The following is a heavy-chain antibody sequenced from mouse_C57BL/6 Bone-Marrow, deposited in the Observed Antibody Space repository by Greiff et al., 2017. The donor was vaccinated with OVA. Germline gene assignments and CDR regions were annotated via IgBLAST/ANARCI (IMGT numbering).Heavy chain of an antibody. CDR3: ARSCDYDEGWAMDY. CDR2: IYPGSGST. V-gene: IGHV1-55*01. J-gene: IGHJ4*01. CDR1: GYTFTSYW. Sequence: QVQLKQPGAELVKPGASVKMSCKASGYTFTSYWITWVKQRPGQGLEWIGDIYPGSGSTNYNEKFKSKATLTVDTSSSTAYMQLSSLTSEDSAVYYCARSCDYDEGWAMDYWGQGTSVTVSS. D-gene: IGHD2-4*01.